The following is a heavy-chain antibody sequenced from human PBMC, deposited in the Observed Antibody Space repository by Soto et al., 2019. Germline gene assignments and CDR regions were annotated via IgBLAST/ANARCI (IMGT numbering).Heavy chain of an antibody. CDR3: ARHCSGGSCYYAFGI. D-gene: IGHD2-15*01. CDR2: IYYSGST. V-gene: IGHV4-59*08. J-gene: IGHJ3*02. CDR1: GGSISSYY. Sequence: QVQLQESGPGLVKPSETLSLTCTVSGGSISSYYWSWIRQPPGKGLEWIAYIYYSGSTNYNPSLNSRVTISVDTSKNQFSLKLSSVTAADTAVYYCARHCSGGSCYYAFGIWGQGTMVTVSS.